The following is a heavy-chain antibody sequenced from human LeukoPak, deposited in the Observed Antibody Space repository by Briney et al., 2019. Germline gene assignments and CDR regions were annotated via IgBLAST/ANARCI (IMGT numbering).Heavy chain of an antibody. CDR1: GFTFSSYW. CDR3: ARESDVLRFLEWLSPIPYFDY. J-gene: IGHJ4*02. D-gene: IGHD3-3*01. V-gene: IGHV3-7*01. Sequence: GGSLRLSCAASGFTFSSYWMSWVRQAPGKGLEWVANIKQDGSEKYYVDSVKGRFTISRDNAKNSLYLQMNSLRAEDTAVYYCARESDVLRFLEWLSPIPYFDYWGQGTLVTVSS. CDR2: IKQDGSEK.